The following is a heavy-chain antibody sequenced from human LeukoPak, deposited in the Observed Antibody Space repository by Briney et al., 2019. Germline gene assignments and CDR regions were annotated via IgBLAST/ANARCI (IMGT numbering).Heavy chain of an antibody. D-gene: IGHD4-17*01. CDR3: ARFKGNYGDYPDAFDI. CDR2: IYYSGST. CDR1: GGSISSYY. J-gene: IGHJ3*02. V-gene: IGHV4-59*01. Sequence: PPETLSLTCTVSGGSISSYYWSWIRQPPGKGLEWIGYIYYSGSTNYNPSLKSRVTISVDTSKNQFSLKLSPVTAADTAVYYCARFKGNYGDYPDAFDIWGQGTMVTVSS.